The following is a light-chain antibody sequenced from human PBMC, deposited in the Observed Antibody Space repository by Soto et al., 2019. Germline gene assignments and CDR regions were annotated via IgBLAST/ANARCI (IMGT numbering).Light chain of an antibody. V-gene: IGKV1-8*01. CDR1: QGISSY. Sequence: AIRMTQSPSSFSASTGDRVTITRRASQGISSYLAWYQQKPGKAPKLLIYAASTLQSGVPSRFSGSGSGTDFTLTISCLQSEDFATYYCQQYYSSFTFGPGTKVDIK. CDR3: QQYYSSFT. J-gene: IGKJ3*01. CDR2: AAS.